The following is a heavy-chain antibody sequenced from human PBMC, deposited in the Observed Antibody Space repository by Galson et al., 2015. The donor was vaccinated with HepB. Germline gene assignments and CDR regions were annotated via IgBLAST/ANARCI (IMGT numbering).Heavy chain of an antibody. V-gene: IGHV3-66*01. CDR2: ISSGGGT. CDR3: ASLREGSVDY. J-gene: IGHJ4*02. Sequence: SLRLSCAASGFTVSYSYMGWVRQAPGKGLEWVSFISSGGGTSYADSVKGRFTISRDNSKNTLYLQMNSLGVEDTAVYSCASLREGSVDYWGQGTLVTVSS. CDR1: GFTVSYSY. D-gene: IGHD1-26*01.